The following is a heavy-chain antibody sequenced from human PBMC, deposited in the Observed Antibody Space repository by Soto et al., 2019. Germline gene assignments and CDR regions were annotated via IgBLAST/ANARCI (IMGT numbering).Heavy chain of an antibody. J-gene: IGHJ4*02. CDR2: INPNSGGT. D-gene: IGHD3-9*01. Sequence: GASVKVSCKASGYTFTGYYMHWVRQAPGQGLEWMGWINPNSGGTNYAQKFQGWVTMTRDTSISTAYMELGRLRSDDTAVYYCARGGLTFYDILTGLDYWGKGPLVTVSS. V-gene: IGHV1-2*04. CDR3: ARGGLTFYDILTGLDY. CDR1: GYTFTGYY.